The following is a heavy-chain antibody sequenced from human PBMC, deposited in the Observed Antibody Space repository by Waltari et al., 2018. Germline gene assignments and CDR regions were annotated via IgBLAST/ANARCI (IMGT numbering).Heavy chain of an antibody. CDR1: GFTFDDYS. V-gene: IGHV3-9*03. CDR3: AKGHISNDFWSGSLDF. CDR2: ISWNSGSI. D-gene: IGHD3-3*01. J-gene: IGHJ4*02. Sequence: EVQVVESGGGLVQPGRSLRLSCAASGFTFDDYSMHWVRQAPGKGLEWVSGISWNSGSIGYADSVKGRFTISRDNAKNSLYPQMNSLRAEDMALYYCAKGHISNDFWSGSLDFWGQGTLVTVSS.